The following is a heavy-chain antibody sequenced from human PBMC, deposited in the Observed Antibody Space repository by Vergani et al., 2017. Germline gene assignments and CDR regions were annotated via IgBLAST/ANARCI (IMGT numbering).Heavy chain of an antibody. Sequence: EVQLVESGGGLVKPGGSLRLSCAASGFTFSSNSMNWVRQAPGKGLEWVSSISSSSTYIYYADSVKGRFTISRDNAKNSLYLQMNSLRAEDTAVYYCASARLLAAAHYYSDCWGQRTLVTVSS. J-gene: IGHJ4*01. CDR1: GFTFSSNS. CDR2: ISSSSTYI. V-gene: IGHV3-21*01. D-gene: IGHD6-13*01. CDR3: ASARLLAAAHYYSDC.